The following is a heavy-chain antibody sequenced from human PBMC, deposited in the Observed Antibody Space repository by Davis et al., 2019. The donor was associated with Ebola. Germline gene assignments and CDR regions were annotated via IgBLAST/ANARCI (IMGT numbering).Heavy chain of an antibody. V-gene: IGHV4-59*04. CDR2: IYYSGST. Sequence: MPSETLSLTCTVSGGSISSYYWSWIRQPPGKGLEWIGYIYYSGSTYYNPSLKSRVTISVDTSKNQFSLKLSSVTAADTAVYYCARQVGSGSYYRARYYYYGMDVWGQGTTVTVSS. J-gene: IGHJ6*02. D-gene: IGHD3-10*01. CDR1: GGSISSYY. CDR3: ARQVGSGSYYRARYYYYGMDV.